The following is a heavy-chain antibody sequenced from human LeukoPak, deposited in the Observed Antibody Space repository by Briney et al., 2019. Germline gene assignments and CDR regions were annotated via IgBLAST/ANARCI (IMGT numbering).Heavy chain of an antibody. CDR1: GGTFNKYA. CDR2: ISAYNGNT. Sequence: ASVKVSCKASGGTFNKYASSWVRQAPGQGLEWMGWISAYNGNTNYAQKLQGRVTMTTDTSTSTVYMELSSLRSEDTAVYYCARDRALGYYYDSSGPSHGMDVWGQGTTVTVSS. V-gene: IGHV1-18*01. J-gene: IGHJ6*02. D-gene: IGHD3-22*01. CDR3: ARDRALGYYYDSSGPSHGMDV.